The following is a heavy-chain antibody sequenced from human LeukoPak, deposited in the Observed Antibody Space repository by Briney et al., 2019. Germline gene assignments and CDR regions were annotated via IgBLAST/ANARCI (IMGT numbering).Heavy chain of an antibody. Sequence: PSETLSLTCTVSGGSISSYYWSWIRQPPGKGLEWIGYIYYSGSTNYNPSLKSRVTISVDTSKNQFSLKLSSVTAADAAVYYCARGSGYSGYDGEGFDYWGQGTLVTVSS. J-gene: IGHJ4*02. CDR3: ARGSGYSGYDGEGFDY. V-gene: IGHV4-59*08. D-gene: IGHD5-12*01. CDR1: GGSISSYY. CDR2: IYYSGST.